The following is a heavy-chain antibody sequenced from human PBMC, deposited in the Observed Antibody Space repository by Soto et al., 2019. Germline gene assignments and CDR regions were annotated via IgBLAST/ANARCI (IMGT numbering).Heavy chain of an antibody. Sequence: GAAVKVSCKASGYTFTSCYMHWVRQAPGQGLECMGIIHPSGGSTSYAQKFQGRVTMTRDTSTSTVYMELSSLRSEDTAVYYCASLKPYDTNPRGFAFDICGQGTMVTVSS. J-gene: IGHJ3*02. CDR2: IHPSGGST. V-gene: IGHV1-46*01. CDR3: ASLKPYDTNPRGFAFDI. D-gene: IGHD3-22*01. CDR1: GYTFTSCY.